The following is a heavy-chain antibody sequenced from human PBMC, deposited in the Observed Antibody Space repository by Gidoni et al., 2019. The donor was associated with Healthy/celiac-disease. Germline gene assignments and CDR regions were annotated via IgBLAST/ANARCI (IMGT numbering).Heavy chain of an antibody. CDR3: ARDQWRSRGEYYYGMDV. V-gene: IGHV4-61*02. D-gene: IGHD6-19*01. CDR2: IYTSGST. J-gene: IGHJ6*02. CDR1: GGSISSGSYY. Sequence: QVQLQESGTGLVKPSQTLSLTCTVSGGSISSGSYYWSWIRQPAGKGLEWIGRIYTSGSTNYNPSLKSRVTISVDTSKNQFSLKLSSVTAADTAVYYCARDQWRSRGEYYYGMDVWGQGTTVTVSS.